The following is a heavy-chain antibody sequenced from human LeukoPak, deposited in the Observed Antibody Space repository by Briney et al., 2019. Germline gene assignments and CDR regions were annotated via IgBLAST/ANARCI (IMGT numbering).Heavy chain of an antibody. Sequence: SETLSLTCTVSGGSISSYYWSWIRQPPGKGLEWIGYIYYSGSTNYNPSLKSRVTISVDTSKNKFSLKLSSVTAADTAVYYCARHGPDGGGYDEYYFDYWGQGTLVTVSS. J-gene: IGHJ4*02. CDR1: GGSISSYY. V-gene: IGHV4-59*08. D-gene: IGHD5-12*01. CDR2: IYYSGST. CDR3: ARHGPDGGGYDEYYFDY.